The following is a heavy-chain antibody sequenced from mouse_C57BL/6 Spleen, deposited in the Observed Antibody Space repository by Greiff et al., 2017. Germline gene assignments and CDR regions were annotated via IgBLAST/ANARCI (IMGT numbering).Heavy chain of an antibody. CDR2: IDPFDSYT. V-gene: IGHV1-69*01. CDR1: GYTFTSYW. Sequence: VQLQQPGAELVMPGASVKLSCKASGYTFTSYWMHWVKQRPGQGLEWIGEIDPFDSYTNYNQKFKGKSTLTVDKSSSTAYMQLSSLTSEDSAVYYCGRSGYYGSSYWYFDVWGTGTTVTVSS. CDR3: GRSGYYGSSYWYFDV. J-gene: IGHJ1*03. D-gene: IGHD1-1*01.